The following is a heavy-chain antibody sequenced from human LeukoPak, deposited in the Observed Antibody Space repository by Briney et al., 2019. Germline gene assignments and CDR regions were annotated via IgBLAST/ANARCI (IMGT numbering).Heavy chain of an antibody. Sequence: GGSLRLSCAASGFTFRNYAMSWVRQAPGKGLEWVSGIVDSGDSTHYGDSVKGRFTISRDNSKNTLYLQMNSLRAEDTAVYYCARRDYDSSGYLVWGQGTLVTVSS. V-gene: IGHV3-23*01. J-gene: IGHJ4*02. CDR2: IVDSGDST. CDR3: ARRDYDSSGYLV. CDR1: GFTFRNYA. D-gene: IGHD3-22*01.